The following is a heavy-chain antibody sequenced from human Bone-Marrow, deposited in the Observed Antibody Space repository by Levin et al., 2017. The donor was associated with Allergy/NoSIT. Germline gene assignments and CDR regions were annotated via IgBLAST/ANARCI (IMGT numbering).Heavy chain of an antibody. CDR3: VRRTDNSGNYLYFDL. CDR2: ISSDGANT. CDR1: GFTFSSYA. J-gene: IGHJ2*01. D-gene: IGHD6-19*01. V-gene: IGHV3-64D*06. Sequence: SCSASGFTFSSYAMHWVRQAPGKALEYVSSISSDGANTYHADSVKGRFTISRDNSKDTLYLQVNSLRPEDTAVYYCVRRTDNSGNYLYFDLWGRGTVVIVSS.